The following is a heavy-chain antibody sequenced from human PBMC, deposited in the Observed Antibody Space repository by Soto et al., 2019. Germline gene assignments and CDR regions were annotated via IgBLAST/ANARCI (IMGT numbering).Heavy chain of an antibody. CDR2: TYYRSKWYN. D-gene: IGHD2-15*01. CDR1: GDSVSSNSAA. V-gene: IGHV6-1*01. CDR3: ARDSIVVVVAATHYYYYYGMDV. Sequence: QVQLQQSGPGLVKPSQTLSLTCAISGDSVSSNSAAWNWIRQSPSRGLEWLGRTYYRSKWYNDYAVSVKSRITITPDTSKNQFSLQLNSVTPEDTAVYYCARDSIVVVVAATHYYYYYGMDVWGQGTTVTVSS. J-gene: IGHJ6*02.